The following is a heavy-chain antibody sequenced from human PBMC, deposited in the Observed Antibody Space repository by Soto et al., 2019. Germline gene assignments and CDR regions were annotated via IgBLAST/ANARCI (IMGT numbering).Heavy chain of an antibody. D-gene: IGHD3-3*01. V-gene: IGHV5-51*01. CDR3: ARSGMEWLLYGGNWFDP. J-gene: IGHJ5*02. Sequence: GESLKISCKGSGYSFTSYWIGWVRQMPGKGLEWMGIIYPGDSDTRYSPSFQGQVTISADKSISTAYLQWSSLKASDTAMYYCARSGMEWLLYGGNWFDPWGQGTLVTVSS. CDR2: IYPGDSDT. CDR1: GYSFTSYW.